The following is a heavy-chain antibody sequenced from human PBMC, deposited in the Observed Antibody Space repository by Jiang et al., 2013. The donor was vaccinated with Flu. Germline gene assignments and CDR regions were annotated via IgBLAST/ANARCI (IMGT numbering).Heavy chain of an antibody. D-gene: IGHD3-22*01. J-gene: IGHJ4*02. V-gene: IGHV3-21*01. CDR3: TRRYYDTSGYPFDY. Sequence: VQLLESGGGLVKPGGSLRLSCAASGFTFSTYSMNWVRQAPGKGLEWVSSISSSSSHIYYADSVKGRFTISRDNAKNSLYLQMNSLRPEDTAVYCCTRRYYDTSGYPFDYWAREPWSPSPQ. CDR2: ISSSSSHI. CDR1: GFTFSTYS.